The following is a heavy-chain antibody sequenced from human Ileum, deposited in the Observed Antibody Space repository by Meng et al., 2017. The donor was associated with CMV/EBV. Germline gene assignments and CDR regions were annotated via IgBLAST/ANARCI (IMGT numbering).Heavy chain of an antibody. CDR2: TWYGSKWYY. V-gene: IGHV6-1*01. CDR1: DSVSISTES. J-gene: IGHJ4*02. D-gene: IGHD3-10*01. CDR3: TYGWPLKY. Sequence: QGQLTQSGPGLVKPSQTLSLTCAGDSVSISTESWNWIRQSPSRGLEWLGRTWYGSKWYYEYAVSVKSRITIIPDTSQNQISLQLNSVTPDDTAVYYCTYGWPLKYWGQGSLVTVSS.